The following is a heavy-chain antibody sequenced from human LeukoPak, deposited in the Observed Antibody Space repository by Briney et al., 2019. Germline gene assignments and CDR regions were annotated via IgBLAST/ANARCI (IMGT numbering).Heavy chain of an antibody. Sequence: SETLSLTCTVSGYSISSGYYWGWIRQPPGKGLEWIGSIYHSGSTYYNPSLKSRVTISVDTSKNQFSLKLSSVTAADTAVYYCARDKVYYYDSSGYYGAFDIWGQGTMVTVSS. D-gene: IGHD3-22*01. CDR3: ARDKVYYYDSSGYYGAFDI. CDR1: GYSISSGYY. V-gene: IGHV4-38-2*02. CDR2: IYHSGST. J-gene: IGHJ3*02.